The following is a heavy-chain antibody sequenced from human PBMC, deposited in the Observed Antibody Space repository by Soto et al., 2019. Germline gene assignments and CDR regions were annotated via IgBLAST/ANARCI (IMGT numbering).Heavy chain of an antibody. J-gene: IGHJ3*02. Sequence: QVQLVQSGAEVKKPGSSVKVSCKVSGGTFNIRWVRQAPGQGLEWMGGIIPVIDTANYARKFQGRVTITADRATNIVYLEMKSLTIEDTAVYYCARGSGADAFDIWGQGTMAIVSS. CDR1: GGTFN. V-gene: IGHV1-69*14. CDR3: ARGSGADAFDI. D-gene: IGHD7-27*01. CDR2: IIPVIDTA.